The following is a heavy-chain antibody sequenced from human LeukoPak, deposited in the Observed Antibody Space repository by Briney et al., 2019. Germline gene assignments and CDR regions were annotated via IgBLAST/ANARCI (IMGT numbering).Heavy chain of an antibody. CDR3: SRVHDYRGPFDY. D-gene: IGHD4-11*01. Sequence: ASVKVSCKASGYTFTGYYMRWVRQAPGQGLEWMGIINPSGGSTYYAQKFQGRVTMTRDTSTNTVYMELSGLRSEDTAVYYCSRVHDYRGPFDYWGRGTLVTVSS. CDR1: GYTFTGYY. V-gene: IGHV1-46*01. CDR2: INPSGGST. J-gene: IGHJ4*02.